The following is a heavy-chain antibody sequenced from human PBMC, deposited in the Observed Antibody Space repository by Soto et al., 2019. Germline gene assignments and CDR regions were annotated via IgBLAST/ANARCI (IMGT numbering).Heavy chain of an antibody. D-gene: IGHD1-26*01. CDR3: ARNSGNFRDFDY. Sequence: GESLKISCATSGFNIYSYAMIWVRQAPVNGPEFVSGISGIFGATYYADSVKGRFTISRYSSKSTLYLQMYSLGAYDTAKYYFARNSGNFRDFDYWGQGTLVTVST. CDR2: ISGIFGAT. J-gene: IGHJ4*02. V-gene: IGHV3-23*01. CDR1: GFNIYSYA.